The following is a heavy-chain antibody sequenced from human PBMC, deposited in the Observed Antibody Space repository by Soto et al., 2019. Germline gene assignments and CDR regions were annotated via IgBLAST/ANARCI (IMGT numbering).Heavy chain of an antibody. CDR3: ARQVVPADSGKNYYYYYGMDV. J-gene: IGHJ6*02. CDR2: ISYDGSNK. D-gene: IGHD2-2*01. CDR1: GFTFSSYA. V-gene: IGHV3-30-3*01. Sequence: QVQLVESGGGVVQPGRSLRLSCAASGFTFSSYAMHWVRQAPGKGLEWGAVISYDGSNKYYADSVKGRFTISRDNYKNTLYLQMNSLRAEDTAVYYCARQVVPADSGKNYYYYYGMDVWGQGTTVTVSS.